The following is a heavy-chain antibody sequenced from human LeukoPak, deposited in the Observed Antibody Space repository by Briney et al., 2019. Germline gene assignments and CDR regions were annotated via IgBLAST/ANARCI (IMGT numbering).Heavy chain of an antibody. J-gene: IGHJ4*02. V-gene: IGHV3-33*01. D-gene: IGHD2-2*01. Sequence: GGSLRLSCTTSGFTFTNYGINWARQAPGKGLEWVAAIWYDGSKTSYTDSVKGRFTVSRDISKSTVYLQMNGLKAEDTAVYYCARDDCSTTPCYAYWGQGTLVTVSS. CDR3: ARDDCSTTPCYAY. CDR2: IWYDGSKT. CDR1: GFTFTNYG.